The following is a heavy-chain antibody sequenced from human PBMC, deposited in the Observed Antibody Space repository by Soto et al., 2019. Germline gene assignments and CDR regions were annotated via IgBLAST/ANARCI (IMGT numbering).Heavy chain of an antibody. CDR3: ASDGHGMDV. CDR1: GGSVTTGSYN. V-gene: IGHV4-61*01. CDR2: IFFTGIT. Sequence: QVQLQESGPGLVRPSETLSLTCTVSGGSVTTGSYNWSWIRRPPGKGLEWIGNIFFTGITHYNPSLNNRVTMSVDTFKNQFSLTVTSVTAADTAVYYCASDGHGMDVWGQGTTVTVSS. J-gene: IGHJ6*02.